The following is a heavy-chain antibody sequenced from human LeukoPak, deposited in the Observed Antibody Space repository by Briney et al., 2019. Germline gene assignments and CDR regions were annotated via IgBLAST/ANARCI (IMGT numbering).Heavy chain of an antibody. CDR3: ARGLYYYDSSGYYQH. D-gene: IGHD3-22*01. CDR1: GGTFISYA. V-gene: IGHV1-69*05. J-gene: IGHJ1*01. Sequence: GASVKVSCKASGGTFISYAISWVRQAPGQGLEWMGRIIPIFGTANYAQKFQGRVTITTDESTSTAYMELSSLRSEDTAVYYCARGLYYYDSSGYYQHWGQGTLVTVSS. CDR2: IIPIFGTA.